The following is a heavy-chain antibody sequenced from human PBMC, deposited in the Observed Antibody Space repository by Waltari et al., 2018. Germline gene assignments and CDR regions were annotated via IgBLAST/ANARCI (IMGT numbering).Heavy chain of an antibody. V-gene: IGHV3-7*01. Sequence: EVQLVESGGGLVQPGGSLRLSCVASVFTFGSHWMSWVRQAPEKGLGGVAEIKQDGNQQVYVDSVKGRFTVSRDNHKNSLFLQMNSLRAEETAVYYCARALPGEITVYDYWAQGALVTVSS. CDR2: IKQDGNQQ. CDR1: VFTFGSHW. J-gene: IGHJ4*02. CDR3: ARALPGEITVYDY. D-gene: IGHD3-10*01.